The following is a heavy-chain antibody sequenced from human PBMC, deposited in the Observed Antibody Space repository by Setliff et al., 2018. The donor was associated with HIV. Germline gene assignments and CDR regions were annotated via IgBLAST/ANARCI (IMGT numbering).Heavy chain of an antibody. D-gene: IGHD6-19*01. Sequence: SETLSLTCSVSGVSINRTDHYWGWIRQSPGKRLEWIGSVSQSGSTYYNPSLKSRITISVDRSKNLFSLKLSSVTAADTAVYYCARLPGQRGQAGRDAFDIWGQGTMVTVSS. J-gene: IGHJ3*02. CDR1: GVSINRTDHY. CDR2: VSQSGST. CDR3: ARLPGQRGQAGRDAFDI. V-gene: IGHV4-39*01.